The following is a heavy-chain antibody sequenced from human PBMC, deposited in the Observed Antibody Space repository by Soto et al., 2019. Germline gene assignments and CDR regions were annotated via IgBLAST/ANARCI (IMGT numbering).Heavy chain of an antibody. CDR1: GFTFSSYA. D-gene: IGHD5-18*01. Sequence: QVQLVESGGGVVQPGRSLRLSCAASGFTFSSYAMHWVRQAPGKGLEWVAVISYDGSNKYYADSVKGRFTISRDNSKNTLYLQMNSLRAEDTAVYYCAREGYLVHYYYYGMDVWGQGTTVTVSS. J-gene: IGHJ6*02. CDR2: ISYDGSNK. CDR3: AREGYLVHYYYYGMDV. V-gene: IGHV3-30-3*01.